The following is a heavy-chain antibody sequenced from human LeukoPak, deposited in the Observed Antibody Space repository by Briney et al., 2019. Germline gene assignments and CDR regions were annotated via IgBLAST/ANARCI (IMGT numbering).Heavy chain of an antibody. D-gene: IGHD3-3*01. J-gene: IGHJ4*02. Sequence: GGSLRLSCATSGFTFSRYNMNWVRQAPGKGLEWVSGISNGGTNTYYTDSVKGRFTIPRDNSRNTLYLQMNSLRADDTARYYCAKDFVYGSRFPRPLDYWGQGTLVTVSS. CDR3: AKDFVYGSRFPRPLDY. CDR2: ISNGGTNT. CDR1: GFTFSRYN. V-gene: IGHV3-23*01.